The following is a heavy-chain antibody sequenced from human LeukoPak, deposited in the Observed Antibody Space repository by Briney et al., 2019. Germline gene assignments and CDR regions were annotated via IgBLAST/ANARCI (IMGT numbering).Heavy chain of an antibody. Sequence: SETLSLTCTVPGGSISGSYWSWIRQPPGKGLEWIAYMYNSGSTNYNPSLKSRVTISIDTSKNQFSLKLSSLTAAVTAIYYCARGIESYGDHGHWGQGILVTVSS. CDR1: GGSISGSY. D-gene: IGHD4-17*01. J-gene: IGHJ4*02. V-gene: IGHV4-59*01. CDR2: MYNSGST. CDR3: ARGIESYGDHGH.